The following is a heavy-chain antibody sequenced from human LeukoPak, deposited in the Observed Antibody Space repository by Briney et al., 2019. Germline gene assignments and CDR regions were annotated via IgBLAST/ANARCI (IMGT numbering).Heavy chain of an antibody. Sequence: GGSLRLSCAASGFTFSSYAMSWVRQAPGKGLEWVSAISGSGGSTYYADSVKGRFTISRDNPKNTLYLQMNSLRAEDTAVYYCAKGVTVVYYFDYWGQGTLVTVSS. D-gene: IGHD2-15*01. V-gene: IGHV3-23*01. J-gene: IGHJ4*02. CDR2: ISGSGGST. CDR1: GFTFSSYA. CDR3: AKGVTVVYYFDY.